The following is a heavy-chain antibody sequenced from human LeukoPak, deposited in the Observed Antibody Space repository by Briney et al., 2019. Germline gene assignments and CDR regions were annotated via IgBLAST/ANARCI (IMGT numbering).Heavy chain of an antibody. CDR3: ARVVAGHDAFDI. D-gene: IGHD2-15*01. Sequence: GGSLRLSCAASGFTFSSYAMHWVRQAPGKGLEWVAVISYDGSNKYYADSVKGRFTISRDNSKNTLYPQMNSLRAEDTAVYYCARVVAGHDAFDIWGQGTMVTVSS. CDR1: GFTFSSYA. V-gene: IGHV3-30-3*01. J-gene: IGHJ3*02. CDR2: ISYDGSNK.